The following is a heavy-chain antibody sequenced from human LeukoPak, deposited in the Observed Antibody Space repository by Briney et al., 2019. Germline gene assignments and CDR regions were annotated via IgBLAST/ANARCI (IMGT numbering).Heavy chain of an antibody. V-gene: IGHV1-69*04. CDR2: IIPILGIA. J-gene: IGHJ4*02. CDR3: ARDWVGTMSY. CDR1: GGTFSSYA. Sequence: EASVKVSCKASGGTFSSYAISWVRQAPGQGLEWMGRIIPILGIANYAQKFQGRVTITADKSTSTAYMELSSLRSDDTALYYCARDWVGTMSYWGQGTLVTVSS. D-gene: IGHD3-10*02.